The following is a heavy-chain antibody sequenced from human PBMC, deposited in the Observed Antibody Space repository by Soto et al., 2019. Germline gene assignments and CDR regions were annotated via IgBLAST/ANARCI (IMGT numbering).Heavy chain of an antibody. J-gene: IGHJ4*02. CDR3: ARSTGYGDSYFDY. D-gene: IGHD4-17*01. CDR2: MYYVGST. Sequence: QVQLQESGPGLVKPSETLSLTCTVSGGSIRTYYWNWIRQPPGKGLEWIGYMYYVGSTNYNPSLKSRVTVSGDTSKNDFSLKLTSVTAADTAVYYCARSTGYGDSYFDYWGRGTLVTVSA. V-gene: IGHV4-59*01. CDR1: GGSIRTYY.